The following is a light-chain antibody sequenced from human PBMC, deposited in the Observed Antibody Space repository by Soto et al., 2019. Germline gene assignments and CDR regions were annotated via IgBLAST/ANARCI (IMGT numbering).Light chain of an antibody. J-gene: IGKJ2*01. V-gene: IGKV4-1*01. CDR2: WAS. Sequence: DIVMTQSPDSLAVSLGEWATINCKSSQSVLYSSDNKNYLAWYQQKPGQPPKLLIYWASTRESGVPDRFSGSGSGTDFTLTISYLQAEDVAVYHCQQYYSPPYTFGQGTKLEIK. CDR3: QQYYSPPYT. CDR1: QSVLYSSDNKNY.